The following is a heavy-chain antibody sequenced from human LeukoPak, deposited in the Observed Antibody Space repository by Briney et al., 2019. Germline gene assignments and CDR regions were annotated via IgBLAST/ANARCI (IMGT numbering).Heavy chain of an antibody. J-gene: IGHJ4*02. CDR2: INSDGSST. Sequence: GGSLRLSCAASGFTFSSYWMHWVRQAPGKGLVWVSRINSDGSSTSYADSVKGRFTISRDNAKNTLYLQMNSLRAEDTAVYYCARGGGSYGIDYWGQGTLVTVSS. CDR3: ARGGGSYGIDY. D-gene: IGHD1-26*01. CDR1: GFTFSSYW. V-gene: IGHV3-74*01.